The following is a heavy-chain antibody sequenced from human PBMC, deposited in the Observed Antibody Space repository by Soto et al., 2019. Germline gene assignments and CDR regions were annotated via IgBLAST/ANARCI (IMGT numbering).Heavy chain of an antibody. CDR2: INAGNGNT. D-gene: IGHD3-3*01. Sequence: QVQLVQSGAEKKKPGASVKVSCKASGYTFTSYAIHWVRQAPGQRLEWKGWINAGNGNTKYSQKFQGRVTITSDTSASTAYMELSSLRSEDTAVYYCARGFPLWFAPWGQGTLVTVSS. CDR1: GYTFTSYA. J-gene: IGHJ5*02. CDR3: ARGFPLWFAP. V-gene: IGHV1-3*05.